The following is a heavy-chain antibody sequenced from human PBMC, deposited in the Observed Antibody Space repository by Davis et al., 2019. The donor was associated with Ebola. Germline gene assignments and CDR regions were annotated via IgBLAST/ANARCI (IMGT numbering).Heavy chain of an antibody. V-gene: IGHV4-59*01. CDR2: IYYSGST. Sequence: MPSETLSLTCTVSGGSFSSYYWSWICQPPGKGLEWIGYIYYSGSTNYNPALKSRVTISVDTSKNQFSLKLSSVTAADTAVYYCARVITIFGVVDYWGQGTLVTVSS. CDR1: GGSFSSYY. CDR3: ARVITIFGVVDY. D-gene: IGHD3-3*01. J-gene: IGHJ4*02.